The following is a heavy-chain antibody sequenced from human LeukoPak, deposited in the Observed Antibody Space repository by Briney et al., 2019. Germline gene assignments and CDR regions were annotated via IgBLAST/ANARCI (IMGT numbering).Heavy chain of an antibody. CDR1: GYSFIGFY. V-gene: IGHV1-46*01. CDR3: ARESVVAATHHAGFDY. CDR2: INPSGGST. J-gene: IGHJ4*02. Sequence: ASVKVSCKTSGYSFIGFYMHWVRQAPGQGLEWMGIINPSGGSTSYAQKFQGRVTMTRDTSTSTVYMELSSLRSEDTAVYYCARESVVAATHHAGFDYWGQGTLVTVSS. D-gene: IGHD2-15*01.